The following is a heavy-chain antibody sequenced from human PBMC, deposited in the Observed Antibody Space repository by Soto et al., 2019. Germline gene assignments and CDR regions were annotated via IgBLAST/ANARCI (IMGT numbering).Heavy chain of an antibody. CDR3: ARVERFEAGYDY. Sequence: SVKVSCKASGGTFSSYAISWVRQAPGQGLEWMGGIIPIFGTANYTQKFQGRVTITADESTSTAYMELSSLRSEDTAVYYCARVERFEAGYDYWGQGTLVTVSS. CDR1: GGTFSSYA. CDR2: IIPIFGTA. V-gene: IGHV1-69*13. D-gene: IGHD3-10*01. J-gene: IGHJ4*02.